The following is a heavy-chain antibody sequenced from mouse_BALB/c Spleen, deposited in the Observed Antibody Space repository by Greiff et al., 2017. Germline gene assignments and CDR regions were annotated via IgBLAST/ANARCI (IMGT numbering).Heavy chain of an antibody. D-gene: IGHD1-2*01. CDR3: ARSITSAPLAY. V-gene: IGHV2-6-4*01. CDR1: GFSLSRYS. CDR2: IWGGGST. J-gene: IGHJ3*01. Sequence: QVQLKESGPGLVAPSQSLSITCTVSGFSLSRYSVHWVRQPPGKGLEWLGMIWGGGSTDYNSAIKSRPSISNDNSKSQVFLKLNSLQTDETAIYCLARSITSAPLAYWGQGTLVTVSA.